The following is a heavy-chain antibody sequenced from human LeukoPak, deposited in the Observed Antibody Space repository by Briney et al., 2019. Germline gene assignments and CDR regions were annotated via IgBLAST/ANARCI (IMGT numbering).Heavy chain of an antibody. J-gene: IGHJ4*02. CDR3: ARCRDHFDY. D-gene: IGHD5-24*01. CDR1: GGSISSSSYY. V-gene: IGHV4-39*07. Sequence: PSETLSLTCTVSGGSISSSSYYWGWIRQPPGKGLEWIGSIYYSGSTNYNPSLKSRVTISVDTSKNQFSLRLSSVTAADTAVYYCARCRDHFDYWGQGTLVTVSS. CDR2: IYYSGST.